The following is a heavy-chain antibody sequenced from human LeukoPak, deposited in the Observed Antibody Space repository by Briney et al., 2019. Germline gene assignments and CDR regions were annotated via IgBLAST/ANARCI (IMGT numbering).Heavy chain of an antibody. CDR2: INPNNGVT. CDR1: GYTFTHYY. CDR3: ARDDSGGWSVYYYYMDV. D-gene: IGHD6-19*01. J-gene: IGHJ6*03. V-gene: IGHV1-2*02. Sequence: ASVKVSCKASGYTFTHYYIHWVRQAPGQGLEWMGWINPNNGVTNYAQKFQGRVTLTRDTSIGTAYMELSRLTSDDTAVYYCARDDSGGWSVYYYYMDVWGKGTTVAMSS.